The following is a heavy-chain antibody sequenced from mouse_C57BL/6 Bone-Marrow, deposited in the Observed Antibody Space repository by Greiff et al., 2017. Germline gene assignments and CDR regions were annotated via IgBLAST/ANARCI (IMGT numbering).Heavy chain of an antibody. CDR1: GYSFTSYY. CDR3: ARGRGTGTGFAY. Sequence: QVQLKQSGPELVKPGASVKISCKASGYSFTSYYIHWVKQRPGQGLEWIGWIYPGSGNTKYNEKFKGKATLTADTSSSTAYMQLSSLTSEASAVYYCARGRGTGTGFAYWGQGTLVTVSA. V-gene: IGHV1-66*01. D-gene: IGHD4-1*01. J-gene: IGHJ3*01. CDR2: IYPGSGNT.